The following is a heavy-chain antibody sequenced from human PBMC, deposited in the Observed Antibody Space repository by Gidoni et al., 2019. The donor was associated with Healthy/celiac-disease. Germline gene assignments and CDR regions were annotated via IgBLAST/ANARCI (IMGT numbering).Heavy chain of an antibody. D-gene: IGHD4-17*01. Sequence: EVQLLASGGGLVQPGGSLRLSCASSGFTFRSYAMSWVRQAPGKGLEWVSAISGSGGSTYYADSVKGRFTISRDNSKNTLYLQMNSLRAEDTAVYYCAKDHDYGDALDYWGQGTLVTVSS. CDR1: GFTFRSYA. CDR3: AKDHDYGDALDY. V-gene: IGHV3-23*01. CDR2: ISGSGGST. J-gene: IGHJ4*02.